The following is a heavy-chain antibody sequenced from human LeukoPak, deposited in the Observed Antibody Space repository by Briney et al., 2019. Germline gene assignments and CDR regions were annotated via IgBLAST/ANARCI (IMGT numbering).Heavy chain of an antibody. Sequence: SETLSLTRTVSGGSISTSSYYWGWIRQPPGKGLEGIGSIFYSGSTYYNPSLKSRITFTVDTSKNLFSLMLSPVTAADTAVYYGVRHESTTYYYTMDYWGQGALVTVSS. J-gene: IGHJ4*02. CDR3: VRHESTTYYYTMDY. D-gene: IGHD3-3*01. V-gene: IGHV4-39*01. CDR1: GGSISTSSYY. CDR2: IFYSGST.